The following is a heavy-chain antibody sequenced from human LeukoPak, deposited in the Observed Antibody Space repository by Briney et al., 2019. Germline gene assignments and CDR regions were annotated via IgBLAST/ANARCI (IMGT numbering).Heavy chain of an antibody. CDR3: ARSDRNDY. D-gene: IGHD3-22*01. J-gene: IGHJ4*02. CDR1: GYTFTAYY. CDR2: INPNSDDT. V-gene: IGHV1-2*02. Sequence: ASVKVSCKASGYTFTAYYIHWVRQAPGQGPEWVGWINPNSDDTSYAQKFQGRVTMTRDTSISTAYMELSRLRSDDTAVYYCARSDRNDYWGQGTLVTVSS.